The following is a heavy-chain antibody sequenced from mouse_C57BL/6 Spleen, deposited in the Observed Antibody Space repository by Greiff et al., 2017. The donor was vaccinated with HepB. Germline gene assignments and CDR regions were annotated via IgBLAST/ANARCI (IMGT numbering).Heavy chain of an antibody. CDR1: GYAFTNYL. CDR3: ARGESRLRQGNYFDY. CDR2: INPGSGGT. Sequence: QVQLKESGAELVRPGTSVKVSCKASGYAFTNYLIEWVKQRPGQGLEWIGVINPGSGGTNYNEKFKGKATLTADKSSSTAYMQLSSLTSEDSAVYFCARGESRLRQGNYFDYWGQGTTLTVSS. J-gene: IGHJ2*01. D-gene: IGHD2-4*01. V-gene: IGHV1-54*01.